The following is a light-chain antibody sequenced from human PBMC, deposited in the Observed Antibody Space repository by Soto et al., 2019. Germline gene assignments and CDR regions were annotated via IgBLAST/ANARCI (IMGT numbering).Light chain of an antibody. CDR3: QQYGSSPFT. J-gene: IGKJ4*01. CDR1: QSVNNNF. CDR2: GAS. Sequence: EIVLTQSPATLSLSPGERATLSCGASQSVNNNFLAWHQQKPGLAPRLLIYGASSRATGVPDRFSGSGSGTDFTLTISRLEPEDFAVYYCQQYGSSPFTFGGGTKVEIK. V-gene: IGKV3D-20*01.